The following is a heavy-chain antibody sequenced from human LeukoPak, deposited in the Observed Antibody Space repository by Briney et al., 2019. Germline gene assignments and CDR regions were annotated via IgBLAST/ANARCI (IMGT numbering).Heavy chain of an antibody. Sequence: SETLSLTCTVSGGSISSSSYYWGWIRQPPGKGLEWIGSIYYSGSTYYNPSLKSRVTISVDTSKNQFSLKLSSVTAADTAVYYCAGYITMIVKAAYRLDYWGQGTLVTVSS. D-gene: IGHD3-22*01. J-gene: IGHJ4*02. V-gene: IGHV4-39*07. CDR3: AGYITMIVKAAYRLDY. CDR2: IYYSGST. CDR1: GGSISSSSYY.